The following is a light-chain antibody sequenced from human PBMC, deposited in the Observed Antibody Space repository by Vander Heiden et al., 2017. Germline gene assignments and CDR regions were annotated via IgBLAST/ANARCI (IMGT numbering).Light chain of an antibody. Sequence: DIKLTQSRSPLSASGGDTVTITCRGSHGISSYLNWYQQKPGKAPKLLIYAASSLQSGVPARFSGSGSGTDFTLTISSLQPEDFATYYCQQCDSTPRTFGQGTRVEIK. CDR1: HGISSY. CDR3: QQCDSTPRT. V-gene: IGKV1-39*01. J-gene: IGKJ1*01. CDR2: AAS.